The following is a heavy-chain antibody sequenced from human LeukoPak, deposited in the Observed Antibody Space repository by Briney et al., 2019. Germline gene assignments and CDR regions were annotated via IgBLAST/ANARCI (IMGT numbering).Heavy chain of an antibody. CDR1: GDSISSGSYL. D-gene: IGHD2-2*02. CDR2: TYIGGDT. Sequence: SQTLSLTCTVSGDSISSGSYLWSWIRQPAGKGLEWIGRTYIGGDTNYNPSLKSRVTMSVDTSKNQFSLKLSSVTAADTAVYYCAREIVVVPAAIRYYYYYGMDVWGQGTTVTVSS. CDR3: AREIVVVPAAIRYYYYYGMDV. J-gene: IGHJ6*02. V-gene: IGHV4-61*02.